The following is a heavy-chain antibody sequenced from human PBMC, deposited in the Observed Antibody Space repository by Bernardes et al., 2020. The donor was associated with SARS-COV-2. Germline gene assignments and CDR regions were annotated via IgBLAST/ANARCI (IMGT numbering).Heavy chain of an antibody. V-gene: IGHV3-74*01. J-gene: IGHJ6*02. CDR3: AKGGYNYGLSQYGMDV. CDR2: VNRGGSST. D-gene: IGHD5-18*01. Sequence: GSLRLSCAASGFSFSNYWMHWVRQAPGKGLGWVSRVNRGGSSTYYADSVKGRFTISRDNSKNTLYLQMNSLRAEDTAVYYCAKGGYNYGLSQYGMDVWSQGTTVTVSS. CDR1: GFSFSNYW.